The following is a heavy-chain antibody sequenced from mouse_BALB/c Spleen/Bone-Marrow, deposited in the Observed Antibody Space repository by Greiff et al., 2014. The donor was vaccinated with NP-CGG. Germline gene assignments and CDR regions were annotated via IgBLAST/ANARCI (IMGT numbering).Heavy chain of an antibody. CDR2: IWGVGTT. CDR3: AKIYYDFDGFAH. D-gene: IGHD2-4*01. J-gene: IGHJ3*01. CDR1: GFSLTDYG. Sequence: QVQLQQPGPGLVAPSQSLSITRTVSGFSLTDYGVSWIRQPPGKGLEWLGVIWGVGTTYYNSALKSRLSISKDNSKSQVFLKMNSLQTDDTAIYYCAKIYYDFDGFAHWGQGTLVTVSA. V-gene: IGHV2-6-5*01.